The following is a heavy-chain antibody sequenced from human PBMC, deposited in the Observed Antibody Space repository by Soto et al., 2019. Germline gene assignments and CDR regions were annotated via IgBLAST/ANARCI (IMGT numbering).Heavy chain of an antibody. V-gene: IGHV6-1*01. CDR2: TYYRSKWYN. D-gene: IGHD2-15*01. CDR1: GDSVSSNSAA. J-gene: IGHJ3*02. CDR3: ARDSIVVVVAAKGAFDI. Sequence: SQTLPLTCAISGDSVSSNSAAWNWIRQSPSRGLEWLGRTYYRSKWYNDYAVSVKSRITINPDTSKNQFSLQLNSVTPEDTAVYYCARDSIVVVVAAKGAFDIWGQGTMVTVSS.